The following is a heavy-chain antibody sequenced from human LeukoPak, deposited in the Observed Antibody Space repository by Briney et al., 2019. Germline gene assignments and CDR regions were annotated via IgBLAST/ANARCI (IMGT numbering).Heavy chain of an antibody. CDR3: AKDAPSPSNYYDSSGYPDP. Sequence: GGSLRLSCAASGFTFSSYVIRWGRQAPGEGLEWVAGILYDGSNTYYADSVKGRVTISRDNSKNTLYLQMNSLRAEQTAVYYCAKDAPSPSNYYDSSGYPDPWGQGTLVTVSS. CDR2: ILYDGSNT. J-gene: IGHJ5*02. V-gene: IGHV3-30*18. CDR1: GFTFSSYV. D-gene: IGHD3-22*01.